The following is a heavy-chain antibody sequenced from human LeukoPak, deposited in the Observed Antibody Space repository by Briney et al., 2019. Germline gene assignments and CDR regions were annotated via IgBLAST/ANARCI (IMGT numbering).Heavy chain of an antibody. D-gene: IGHD3-3*01. V-gene: IGHV3-74*01. CDR1: GFDFSSNW. CDR3: AKDHYWSIDY. Sequence: GGSLRLSCAASGFDFSSNWMHWVRHAPGQGLVWVSRIKGDGISTNYADSVKGRFTIPRDIAKNTLYLQMNSLRAEDTGVYYCAKDHYWSIDYWGRGTLVTVSS. J-gene: IGHJ4*02. CDR2: IKGDGIST.